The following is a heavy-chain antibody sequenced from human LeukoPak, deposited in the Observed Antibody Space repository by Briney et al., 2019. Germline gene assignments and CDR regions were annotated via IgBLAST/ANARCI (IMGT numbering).Heavy chain of an antibody. V-gene: IGHV4-59*01. D-gene: IGHD3-22*01. Sequence: SETLSLTCTVSGGSISSYYWSWIRQPPGKGLEWIGYIYYSGSTNYNPSLKSRVTISVDTSKNQFSLKLSSVTAADAAVYYCARVPTYYYDSSGYTSDAFDIWGQGTMVTVSS. J-gene: IGHJ3*02. CDR1: GGSISSYY. CDR3: ARVPTYYYDSSGYTSDAFDI. CDR2: IYYSGST.